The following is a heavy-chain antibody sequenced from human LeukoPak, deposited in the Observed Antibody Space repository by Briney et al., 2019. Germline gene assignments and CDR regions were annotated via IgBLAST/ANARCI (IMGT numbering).Heavy chain of an antibody. V-gene: IGHV3-53*01. D-gene: IGHD2-2*01. CDR1: GFTVISNY. CDR2: IYSGGST. Sequence: PGGSLRLSCAASGFTVISNYMNWVRQAPGKGLEWVSTIYSGGSTNYADSVKGRFTISRDNSKNMLYLQMNSLRAEDTAVYYCAKDAAAPSLWGQGTLVTVSS. CDR3: AKDAAAPSL. J-gene: IGHJ4*02.